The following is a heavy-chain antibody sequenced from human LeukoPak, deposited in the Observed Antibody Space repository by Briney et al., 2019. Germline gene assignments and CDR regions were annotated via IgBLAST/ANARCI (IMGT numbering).Heavy chain of an antibody. D-gene: IGHD4-17*01. Sequence: GRSLRLSCAASGFTFSSYAMHWVRQAPGKGLEWVAVISYDGSNKYYADSVKGRFTISRDNSKNTLYLQMNSLRAEDTAVYYCARDIYGGNSGSLIYWGQGTLVTVSS. CDR1: GFTFSSYA. CDR2: ISYDGSNK. CDR3: ARDIYGGNSGSLIY. J-gene: IGHJ4*02. V-gene: IGHV3-30-3*01.